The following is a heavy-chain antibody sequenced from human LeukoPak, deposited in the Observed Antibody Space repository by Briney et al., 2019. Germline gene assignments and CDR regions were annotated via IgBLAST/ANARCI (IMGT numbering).Heavy chain of an antibody. CDR3: ADGSVY. CDR2: ISSSGSTT. V-gene: IGHV3-48*03. CDR1: GFTFSSYE. Sequence: GGSLRLSCAASGFTFSSYEMNWVRQAPGKGLEWVSYISSSGSTTYYADSVKGRFTISRDNAKNTLYLQMNSLSAEDTAVYYCADGSVYWGQGTLVTVSS. J-gene: IGHJ4*02. D-gene: IGHD3-10*01.